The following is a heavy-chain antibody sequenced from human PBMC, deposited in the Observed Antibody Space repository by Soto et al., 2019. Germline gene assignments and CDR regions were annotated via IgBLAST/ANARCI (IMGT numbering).Heavy chain of an antibody. CDR3: ARDIAAAGI. CDR1: GGSISSYY. CDR2: IYYSGST. D-gene: IGHD6-13*01. J-gene: IGHJ4*02. Sequence: PSETLSLTCTVSGGSISSYYWSWIRQPPGKGLEWIGYIYYSGSTNYNPSLKSRVTISVDTSKNQFSLKLSSATAADTAVYYCARDIAAAGIWGQGTLVTVSS. V-gene: IGHV4-59*01.